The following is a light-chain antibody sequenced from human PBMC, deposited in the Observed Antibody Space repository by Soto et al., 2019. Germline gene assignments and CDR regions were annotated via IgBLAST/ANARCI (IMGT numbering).Light chain of an antibody. CDR2: DVS. J-gene: IGLJ1*01. V-gene: IGLV2-14*01. CDR1: SSDVGGYNY. CDR3: SSYTSSSTRV. Sequence: SVLAHPSSGSGSPGQSITISCTGNSSDVGGYNYVSWYQQHPGKAPKLMIYDVSNRPSGVSNRFSGSKSGNTASLTISGLQAEDEAGYYCSSYTSSSTRVFGTGTKVTVL.